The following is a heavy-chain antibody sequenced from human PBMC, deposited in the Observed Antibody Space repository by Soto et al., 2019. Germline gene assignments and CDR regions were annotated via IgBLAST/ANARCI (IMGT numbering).Heavy chain of an antibody. Sequence: SETLSLTCTVSGGSVSSGSYYWSWIRQLPGKGLEWIGYIYYSGSTNYNPSLKSRVTISVDTSKNQFPLKLSSVTAADTAVYYCARESTIVGATEVFDYWGQGTLVTVS. CDR3: ARESTIVGATEVFDY. J-gene: IGHJ4*02. CDR2: IYYSGST. CDR1: GGSVSSGSYY. D-gene: IGHD1-26*01. V-gene: IGHV4-61*01.